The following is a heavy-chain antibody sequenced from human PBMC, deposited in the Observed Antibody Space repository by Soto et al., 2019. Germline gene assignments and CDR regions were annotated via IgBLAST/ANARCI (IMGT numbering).Heavy chain of an antibody. Sequence: EVELVESGGVLVKPGGSLRLTCAASGFAFTNAWMTWVRQAPGKALEWVGRIRSQIDGGTTDYAAPVKGRFTISRDDSKNTLYLQMNSLKTEDTAVYYCTTVAYGEYVSDYWGQGTLVTVSS. CDR3: TTVAYGEYVSDY. CDR2: IRSQIDGGTT. D-gene: IGHD4-17*01. CDR1: GFAFTNAW. V-gene: IGHV3-15*01. J-gene: IGHJ4*02.